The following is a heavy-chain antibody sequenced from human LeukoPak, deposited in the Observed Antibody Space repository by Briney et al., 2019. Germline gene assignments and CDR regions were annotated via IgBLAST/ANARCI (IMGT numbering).Heavy chain of an antibody. CDR1: GYTFTGYY. Sequence: GASVKVSCKASGYTFTGYYMHWVRQAPGQGLEWMGWINPNSGGTNYAQKFQGWVTMTRDTSISTAYMELSRLRSDDTAVYYYARFGGYCSSTSCYTEHYYYYYMDVWGKGTTVTVSS. J-gene: IGHJ6*03. CDR2: INPNSGGT. V-gene: IGHV1-2*04. CDR3: ARFGGYCSSTSCYTEHYYYYYMDV. D-gene: IGHD2-2*02.